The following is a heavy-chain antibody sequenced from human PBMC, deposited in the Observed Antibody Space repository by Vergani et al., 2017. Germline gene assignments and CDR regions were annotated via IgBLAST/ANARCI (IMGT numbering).Heavy chain of an antibody. CDR1: GFTFSSYN. CDR2: ISSSSTYI. Sequence: VQLVESGGGVVQPGTSLRLSCAASGFTFSSYNMNWVRQAPGKGLEWVSSISSSSTYIYYADSLQGRFTISRDNAKNSLFLQMNSLRAEDTAVYYCAGGSLYCRGGTCYANWFDPWGQGTLVTVSS. CDR3: AGGSLYCRGGTCYANWFDP. V-gene: IGHV3-21*01. J-gene: IGHJ5*02. D-gene: IGHD2-15*01.